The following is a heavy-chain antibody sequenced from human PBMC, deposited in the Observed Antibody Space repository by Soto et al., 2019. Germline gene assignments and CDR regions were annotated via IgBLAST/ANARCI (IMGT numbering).Heavy chain of an antibody. D-gene: IGHD6-13*01. J-gene: IGHJ4*02. CDR3: VRGSDSSFDD. V-gene: IGHV6-1*01. Sequence: SQTLSLTCAISGNSVSSNRAAWNWIRQSPSRGLEWLGRTYYSSKWNNYCAVSVNSRIAINPDTSKNQFSLQLNPATPEDTDVYFCVRGSDSSFDDWGQGTLVTVSS. CDR2: TYYSSKWNN. CDR1: GNSVSSNRAA.